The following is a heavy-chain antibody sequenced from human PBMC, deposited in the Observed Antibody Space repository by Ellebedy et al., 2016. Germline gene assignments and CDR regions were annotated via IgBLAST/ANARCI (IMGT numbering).Heavy chain of an antibody. CDR1: GFTFSSYG. V-gene: IGHV3-30*18. D-gene: IGHD3-22*01. CDR3: AKDLYYYDSSAHKGFDY. J-gene: IGHJ4*02. Sequence: GGSLRLXCAASGFTFSSYGMHWVRQAPGKGLEWVAVISYDGGDKYYGDSVKGRITISRDNSKNTLYLQMNSLRAEDTAVYYCAKDLYYYDSSAHKGFDYWGQGTLVTVSS. CDR2: ISYDGGDK.